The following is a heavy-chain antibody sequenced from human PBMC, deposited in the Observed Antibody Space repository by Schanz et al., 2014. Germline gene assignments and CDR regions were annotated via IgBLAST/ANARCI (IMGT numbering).Heavy chain of an antibody. CDR1: GYTFTTYY. CDR3: VRDAGWAFGDYHGMDV. CDR2: INPSSGTT. V-gene: IGHV1-46*01. D-gene: IGHD3-10*01. Sequence: QVQLVQSGAEVKKPGVSVKVSCKASGYTFTTYYIHWVRQAPGQGLEWMGKINPSSGTTRIAQNFQGRLTVTRDTSTSTVNMELSSLRSEDTAVYYCVRDAGWAFGDYHGMDVWGQGTSVNVSS. J-gene: IGHJ6*02.